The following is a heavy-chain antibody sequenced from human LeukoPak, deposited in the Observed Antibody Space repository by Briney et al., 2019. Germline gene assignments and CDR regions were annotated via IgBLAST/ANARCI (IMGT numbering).Heavy chain of an antibody. D-gene: IGHD1-26*01. J-gene: IGHJ5*02. Sequence: GGSLRLSCAASGFTFDDYGMSWVRQAPGKGLEWVSGINWNGGSTGYADSVKGRFTISRDNAKNSLYLQMNSLRAEGTALYYCASHQGGSYSLAWFDPWGQGTLVTVSS. V-gene: IGHV3-20*04. CDR1: GFTFDDYG. CDR3: ASHQGGSYSLAWFDP. CDR2: INWNGGST.